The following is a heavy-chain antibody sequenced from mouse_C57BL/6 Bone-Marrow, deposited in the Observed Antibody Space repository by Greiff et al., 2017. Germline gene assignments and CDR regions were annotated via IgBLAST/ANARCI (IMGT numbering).Heavy chain of an antibody. CDR2: INPSTGGT. J-gene: IGHJ3*01. D-gene: IGHD2-4*01. V-gene: IGHV1-53*01. CDR3: ARSKRLRWFAD. Sequence: QVQLQQPGTELVKPGASVKLSCKASGYTFTSYWMHWVKQRPGPGLAWIGNINPSTGGTHYNDKFKSKATLTVDKSSSTAYMQLSSRTSEDSAVYYCARSKRLRWFADWGQGTLVSVSA. CDR1: GYTFTSYW.